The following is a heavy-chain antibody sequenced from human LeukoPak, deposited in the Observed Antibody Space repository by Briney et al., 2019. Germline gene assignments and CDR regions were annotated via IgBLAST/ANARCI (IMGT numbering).Heavy chain of an antibody. D-gene: IGHD6-13*01. J-gene: IGHJ4*02. CDR3: GGIATAGTVDF. V-gene: IGHV4-4*09. Sequence: SETLSLTCSVCGASVRAYHWTWIRQPPGKGLEWIGYTYTSGTTNYIPSLKSRSFISVDTSKNQLSLKLTYVTAADTAVYYCGGIATAGTVDFWGQGALVTVSS. CDR1: GASVRAYH. CDR2: TYTSGTT.